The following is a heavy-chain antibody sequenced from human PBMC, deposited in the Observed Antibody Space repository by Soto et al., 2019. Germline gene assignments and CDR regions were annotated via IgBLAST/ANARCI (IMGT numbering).Heavy chain of an antibody. V-gene: IGHV4-4*07. J-gene: IGHJ5*02. CDR3: VRDGTKTLRDWFDP. CDR1: GAAISGFY. CDR2: IYATGTT. D-gene: IGHD1-1*01. Sequence: SETLSLTCAVSGAAISGFYWSWIRKSAGKGLEWIGRIYATGTTDYNPSLKSRVMMSVDTSKKQFSLKLRSVTAADTAVYYCVRDGTKTLRDWFDPWGQGISVTVSS.